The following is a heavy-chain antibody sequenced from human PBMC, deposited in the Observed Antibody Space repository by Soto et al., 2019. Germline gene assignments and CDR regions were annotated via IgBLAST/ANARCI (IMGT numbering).Heavy chain of an antibody. CDR3: ARATYYYDSSGYYGYYFDE. CDR1: GGSISSYY. D-gene: IGHD3-22*01. J-gene: IGHJ4*02. V-gene: IGHV4-59*01. CDR2: IYYSGST. Sequence: TSGTLSLTCTVSGGSISSYYWSWIRQPPGKGLEWIGYIYYSGSTNYNSSLKSRVTILVDASKHQLYLKLSSVTAADTAVYYCARATYYYDSSGYYGYYFDEWGQATLGTV.